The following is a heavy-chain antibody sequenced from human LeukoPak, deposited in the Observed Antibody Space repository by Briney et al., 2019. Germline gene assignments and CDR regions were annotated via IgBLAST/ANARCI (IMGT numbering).Heavy chain of an antibody. D-gene: IGHD2-2*01. Sequence: GGSLRLSCAASGFTFSSYAMTWVRQAPGEGLEWVSAITSGGLTFYADSVKGRFTISRDNSINTLYLQMNSLRADDTAVYYCAKPFRDCSSATCYVSFDYWGQGTLVTVSS. CDR1: GFTFSSYA. CDR3: AKPFRDCSSATCYVSFDY. V-gene: IGHV3-23*01. J-gene: IGHJ4*02. CDR2: ITSGGLT.